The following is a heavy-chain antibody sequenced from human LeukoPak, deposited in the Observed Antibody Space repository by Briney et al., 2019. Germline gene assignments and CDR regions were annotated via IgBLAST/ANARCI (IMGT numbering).Heavy chain of an antibody. Sequence: PSKTLSLTCTVSGGSISSYHWSWIRQPPGKGLEWIGYIYYSGSTNYNPSLKSRVTISVDTSKNQFSLKVNSVTAADTAVYYCARVVAGRRFDPWGQGTLVTVSS. D-gene: IGHD6-19*01. V-gene: IGHV4-59*01. CDR2: IYYSGST. CDR3: ARVVAGRRFDP. J-gene: IGHJ5*02. CDR1: GGSISSYH.